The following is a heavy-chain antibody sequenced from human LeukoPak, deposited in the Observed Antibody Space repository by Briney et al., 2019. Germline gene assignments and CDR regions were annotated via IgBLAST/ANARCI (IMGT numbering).Heavy chain of an antibody. J-gene: IGHJ4*02. CDR2: IYYSGST. V-gene: IGHV4-30-4*01. Sequence: SQTLSLTCTVSGGSISSGDYYWSWIRQPPGEGLEWIGYIYYSGSTYYNPSLKSRVIISVDTSKNQFSLKLSSVTAADTAVYYCARDSDLYYFDYWGQGTLVTVSS. D-gene: IGHD3-10*01. CDR3: ARDSDLYYFDY. CDR1: GGSISSGDYY.